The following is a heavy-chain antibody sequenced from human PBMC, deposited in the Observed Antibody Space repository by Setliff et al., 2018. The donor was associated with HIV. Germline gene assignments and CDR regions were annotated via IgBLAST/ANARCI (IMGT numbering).Heavy chain of an antibody. CDR3: ARGARGYSYG. CDR1: GFTFSSYN. V-gene: IGHV3-30*02. D-gene: IGHD5-18*01. Sequence: GGSLRLSCAASGFTFSSYNMNWVRQAPGKGLEWVAFIRYDGSNKYYADSVKGRFTISRDNAKNSLYLQMNSLRAEDTAVYYCARGARGYSYGWGQGTLVTVSS. CDR2: IRYDGSNK. J-gene: IGHJ4*02.